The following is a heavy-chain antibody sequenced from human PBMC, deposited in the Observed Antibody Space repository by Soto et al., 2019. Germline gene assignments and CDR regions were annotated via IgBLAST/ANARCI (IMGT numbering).Heavy chain of an antibody. CDR1: GYTFTSYG. J-gene: IGHJ5*02. CDR3: ARDLGPEINWFDP. V-gene: IGHV1-18*01. CDR2: ISAYNGNT. Sequence: ASVKVSCKASGYTFTSYGISWVRQAPGQGLEWMGWISAYNGNTNYAQKLQGRVTMTTDTSTSTAYTELRSLRSDDTAVYYCARDLGPEINWFDPWGQGTLVTVSS.